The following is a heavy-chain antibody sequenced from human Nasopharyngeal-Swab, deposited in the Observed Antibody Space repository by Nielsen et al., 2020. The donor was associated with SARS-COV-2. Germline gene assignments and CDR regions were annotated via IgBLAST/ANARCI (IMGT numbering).Heavy chain of an antibody. D-gene: IGHD6-19*01. CDR3: ARGREAQRWQWLVPQFYYYFDY. J-gene: IGHJ4*02. Sequence: ASVTVSCQVSVYTLPYLSMHWVRQAPGKGLDWMGGFDPEDGETIYAQKFQGRVTMTRNTSISTAYMELSSLRSEDTAVYYCARGREAQRWQWLVPQFYYYFDYWGQGTLVTVSS. CDR1: VYTLPYLS. V-gene: IGHV1-24*01. CDR2: FDPEDGET.